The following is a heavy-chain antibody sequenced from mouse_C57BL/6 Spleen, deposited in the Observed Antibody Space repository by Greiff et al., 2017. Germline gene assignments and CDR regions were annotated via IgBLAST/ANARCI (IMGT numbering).Heavy chain of an antibody. CDR1: GYTFTDYN. CDR3: AYYYYGSSYAMDY. D-gene: IGHD1-1*01. V-gene: IGHV1-22*01. CDR2: INPNNGGT. Sequence: VQLKESGPELVKPGASVKMSCKASGYTFTDYNMHWVKQSHGKSLEWIGYINPNNGGTSYNQKFKGKATLTVNKSSSTAYMELRSLTSEDSAVYYCAYYYYGSSYAMDYWGQGTSVTVSS. J-gene: IGHJ4*01.